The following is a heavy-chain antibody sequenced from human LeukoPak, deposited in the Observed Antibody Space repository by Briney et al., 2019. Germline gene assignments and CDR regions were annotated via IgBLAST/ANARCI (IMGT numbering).Heavy chain of an antibody. V-gene: IGHV1-58*02. CDR1: GFTFTSYA. CDR3: AAHFDYYDSSGYNDY. CDR2: IVVGSGNT. D-gene: IGHD3-22*01. J-gene: IGHJ4*02. Sequence: ASVKVSCKASGFTFTSYAMQWVRQARGQRLEWIGWIVVGSGNTNYAQKFQERVTITRDMSTSTAYMELSSLRSEDTAVYYCAAHFDYYDSSGYNDYWGQGTLVTVSS.